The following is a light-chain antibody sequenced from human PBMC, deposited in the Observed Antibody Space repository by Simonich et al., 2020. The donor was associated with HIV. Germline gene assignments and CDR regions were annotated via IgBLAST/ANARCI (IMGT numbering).Light chain of an antibody. CDR2: GAS. Sequence: EIVMTQSPATLSVSPGERATLSCRASQSVSSTFAWYQQKFGQAPRRLIYGASPRATGIPARFSGGGSGTEFTLAISSLQSEDFAVYYCQQYGRTPYTFGQGTKLEIK. CDR3: QQYGRTPYT. J-gene: IGKJ2*01. V-gene: IGKV3-15*01. CDR1: QSVSST.